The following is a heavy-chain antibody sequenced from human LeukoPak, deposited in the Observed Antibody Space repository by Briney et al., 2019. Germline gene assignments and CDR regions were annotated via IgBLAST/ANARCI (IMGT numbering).Heavy chain of an antibody. CDR2: IYTSGPT. J-gene: IGHJ4*02. CDR3: ARVGARFGELTL. D-gene: IGHD3-10*01. Sequence: SETLSLTCIVSGGSIGGYYWNWIRQPAGKGLERIGRIYTSGPTNYNPSLKSRVTISVDTSKNQFSLKLSSVTAADTAVYYCARVGARFGELTLWGQGTLVTVSS. CDR1: GGSIGGYY. V-gene: IGHV4-4*07.